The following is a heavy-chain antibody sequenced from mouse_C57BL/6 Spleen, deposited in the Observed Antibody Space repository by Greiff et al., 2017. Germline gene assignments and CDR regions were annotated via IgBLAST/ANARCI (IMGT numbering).Heavy chain of an antibody. D-gene: IGHD2-4*01. V-gene: IGHV1-7*01. J-gene: IGHJ3*01. CDR2: INPSSGYT. CDR1: GYTFTSYW. CDR3: ALYYDYDGAY. Sequence: VQLQQSGAALAQPGASVQLSCKASGYTFTSYWLHWVKQRPGQGLEWIGYINPSSGYTKYNQKFKDKATLTADKSSSTAYMQLSSLTYEDSAVYDCALYYDYDGAYWGQGSLVTVAA.